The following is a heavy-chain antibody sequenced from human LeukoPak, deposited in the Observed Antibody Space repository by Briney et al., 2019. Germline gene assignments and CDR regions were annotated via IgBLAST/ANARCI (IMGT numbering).Heavy chain of an antibody. D-gene: IGHD2-15*01. CDR2: IYYSGNT. J-gene: IGHJ4*02. V-gene: IGHV4-39*07. Sequence: PSETLSLTCTVSGGSISSSRYYWGWIRQPPGKGLEWIGSIYYSGNTYYNPSLKSRVTISVDKSKNQFSLKLSSVTAADTAVYYCARVGVAAIDYWGQGTLVTVSS. CDR1: GGSISSSRYY. CDR3: ARVGVAAIDY.